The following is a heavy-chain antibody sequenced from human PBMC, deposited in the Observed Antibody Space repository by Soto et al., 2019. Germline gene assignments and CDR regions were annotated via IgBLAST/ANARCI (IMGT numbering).Heavy chain of an antibody. CDR2: IYHSGKT. Sequence: SETLSLTCAVSGYSFSSGYYWGWVRPSPGKGLEWIGSIYHSGKTYYKPSLRSRVTISIDTSKNQFSLRLTSVTAADTAVYYCATDKRVTMIGGWFDPWGQGTLVTVSS. J-gene: IGHJ5*02. D-gene: IGHD3-22*01. CDR3: ATDKRVTMIGGWFDP. CDR1: GYSFSSGYY. V-gene: IGHV4-38-2*02.